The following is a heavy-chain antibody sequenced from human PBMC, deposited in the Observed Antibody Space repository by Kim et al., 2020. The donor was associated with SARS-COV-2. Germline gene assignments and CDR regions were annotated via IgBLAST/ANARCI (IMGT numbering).Heavy chain of an antibody. CDR2: IWYDGSNK. D-gene: IGHD3-10*01. Sequence: GGSLRLSCAASGFTFSSYGMHWVRQAPGKGLEWVAVIWYDGSNKYYADSVKGRFTISRDNSKNTLYLQMNSLRAEDTAVYYCARGGSGYYGSGSYNYYYYYMDVWGKGTTVTVSS. V-gene: IGHV3-33*01. J-gene: IGHJ6*03. CDR1: GFTFSSYG. CDR3: ARGGSGYYGSGSYNYYYYYMDV.